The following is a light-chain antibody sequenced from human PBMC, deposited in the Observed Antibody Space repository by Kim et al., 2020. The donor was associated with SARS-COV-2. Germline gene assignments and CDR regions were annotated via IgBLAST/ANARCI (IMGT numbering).Light chain of an antibody. CDR3: QQYENSPWT. J-gene: IGKJ1*01. CDR2: GAS. CDR1: QSVSSMY. Sequence: IVLTQSPGTLSLSPGERATLSCRASQSVSSMYLAWYQQKPGQAPRLLIYGASSRATGIPDRFSGSGSGTDFTLTISRLEPEDCAVYYCQQYENSPWTFVQGTKVDIK. V-gene: IGKV3-20*01.